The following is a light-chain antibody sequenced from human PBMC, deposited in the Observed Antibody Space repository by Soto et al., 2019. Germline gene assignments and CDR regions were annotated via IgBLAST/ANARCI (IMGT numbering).Light chain of an antibody. CDR1: SSNVGSNT. CDR3: AAWDDTLYGWV. CDR2: NNN. V-gene: IGLV1-44*01. J-gene: IGLJ3*02. Sequence: QSVLTQPPSASGTPGQRVSISCSGSSSNVGSNTVTWYHQLPGAAPKLLMYNNNQRPSGVPDRFSGSQSGTSASLAISGLQSEDEADYYCAAWDDTLYGWVFGGGTKLTVL.